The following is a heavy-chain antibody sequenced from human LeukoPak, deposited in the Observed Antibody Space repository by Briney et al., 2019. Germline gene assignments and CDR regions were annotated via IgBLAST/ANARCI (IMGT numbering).Heavy chain of an antibody. J-gene: IGHJ4*02. D-gene: IGHD6-19*01. CDR3: ARLPLAVAAYYFDY. Sequence: GGSLRLSCTVSGLTVSSYSMNWVRQAPGKGLEWVSSISSSSSYIYYADSVKGRFTISRDNAKNSLYLQMNSLRAEDTAVYYCARLPLAVAAYYFDYWGQGTLVTVSS. CDR2: ISSSSSYI. V-gene: IGHV3-21*01. CDR1: GLTVSSYS.